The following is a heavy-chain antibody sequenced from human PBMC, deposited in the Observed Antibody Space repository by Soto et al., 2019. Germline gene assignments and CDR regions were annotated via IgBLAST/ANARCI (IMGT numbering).Heavy chain of an antibody. D-gene: IGHD2-15*01. V-gene: IGHV3-74*01. J-gene: IGHJ6*02. CDR1: GFTFSSYG. CDR2: INSDGSST. CDR3: ARVTRNTGVYYYYYGMDV. Sequence: HPXESLRLFCGASGFTFSSYGMHWVRQAPGKGLVWVSRINSDGSSTSYADSVKGRFTISRDNAKNTLYLQMNSLRAEDTAVYYCARVTRNTGVYYYYYGMDVWGQGTTVTVSS.